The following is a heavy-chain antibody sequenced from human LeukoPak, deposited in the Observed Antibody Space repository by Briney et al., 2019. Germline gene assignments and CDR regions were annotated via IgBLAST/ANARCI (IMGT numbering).Heavy chain of an antibody. Sequence: SETLSLTCTVSGGSISSSSYYWGWIRQPPGKGLEWIGSIYYSGSTYYNPSPKSRFTISVDTSKTQFSLKLSSVTAADTAVCYFARQNSDLLWFGELPLFDYWGQGTLVTVSS. J-gene: IGHJ4*02. V-gene: IGHV4-39*01. CDR3: ARQNSDLLWFGELPLFDY. CDR2: IYYSGST. D-gene: IGHD3-10*01. CDR1: GGSISSSSYY.